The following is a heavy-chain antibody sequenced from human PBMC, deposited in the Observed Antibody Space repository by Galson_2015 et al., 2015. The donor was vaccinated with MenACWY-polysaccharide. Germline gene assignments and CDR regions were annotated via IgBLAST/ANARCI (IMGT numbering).Heavy chain of an antibody. Sequence: LALIYWDDDKRYSPSLKSRLTITKDTSKNQVVLTMTNMDPVDTATYYCAHRRSTSGWSNWFDPWGQGTLVSVSS. V-gene: IGHV2-5*02. CDR2: IYWDDDK. D-gene: IGHD6-19*01. CDR3: AHRRSTSGWSNWFDP. J-gene: IGHJ5*02.